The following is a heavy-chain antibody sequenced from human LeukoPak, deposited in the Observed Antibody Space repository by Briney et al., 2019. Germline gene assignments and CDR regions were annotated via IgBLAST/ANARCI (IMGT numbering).Heavy chain of an antibody. D-gene: IGHD5-18*01. J-gene: IGHJ4*02. CDR2: ISWNSGSI. Sequence: PGRSLRLSCAASGFTFDDYAMHWVRQAPGKGLEWVSGISWNSGSIGYADSVKGRFTISRDNAKNSLYLQMNSLRAEDTALYYCAKDRPGYSFGSGFAYWGQGTLVTVSS. CDR1: GFTFDDYA. CDR3: AKDRPGYSFGSGFAY. V-gene: IGHV3-9*01.